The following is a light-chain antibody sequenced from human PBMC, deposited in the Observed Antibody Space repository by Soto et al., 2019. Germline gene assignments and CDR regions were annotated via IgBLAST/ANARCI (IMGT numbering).Light chain of an antibody. V-gene: IGKV1-9*01. CDR3: QQFKSYPLT. CDR1: QGISSY. J-gene: IGKJ4*01. CDR2: AAS. Sequence: IQLTQSPSSLSTSVRDRVTITCRASQGISSYLAWYQQKPGKAPKLLIYAASTLQSGVPSRFSGSGSGTDFTLTISSLQPEDCATYYCQQFKSYPLTFGGGTKVEIK.